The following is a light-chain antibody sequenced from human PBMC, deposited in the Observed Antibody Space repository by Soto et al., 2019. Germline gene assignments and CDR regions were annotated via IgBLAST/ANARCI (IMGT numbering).Light chain of an antibody. CDR1: SSDIGDYDY. V-gene: IGLV2-14*03. CDR2: DVT. J-gene: IGLJ2*01. Sequence: QSVLTQPASVSGSPGQSITFSCTGTSSDIGDYDYVSWYQQHPGKAPKLLIYDVTNRPSGVSDRFSGSKSGNTASLTISGLQAEDEADYHGSSYTITNTQIFGGGTKLPVL. CDR3: SSYTITNTQI.